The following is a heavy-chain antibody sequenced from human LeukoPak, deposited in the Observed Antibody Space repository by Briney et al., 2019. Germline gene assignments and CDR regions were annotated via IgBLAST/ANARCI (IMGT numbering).Heavy chain of an antibody. V-gene: IGHV1-2*02. Sequence: ASVKVSCKASGYTFTGNYIHWVRQAPGQGLEWTGLTNPNSGGTNYAQKFQGRVTLTKDTSITTGYMELSSLRSDDTAVYYCARDLSGSYDYWGQGTLVTVSS. CDR1: GYTFTGNY. J-gene: IGHJ4*02. CDR3: ARDLSGSYDY. D-gene: IGHD1-26*01. CDR2: TNPNSGGT.